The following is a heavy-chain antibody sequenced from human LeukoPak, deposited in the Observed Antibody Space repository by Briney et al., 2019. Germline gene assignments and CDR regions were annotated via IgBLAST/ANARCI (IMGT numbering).Heavy chain of an antibody. CDR3: ARDGYRAAAYYGMDV. CDR1: GFTFSSYS. V-gene: IGHV3-21*01. D-gene: IGHD6-13*01. CDR2: ISSSSSYI. J-gene: IGHJ6*02. Sequence: AGGSLRLSCAASGFTFSSYSMNWVRQAPGKGLEWVSSISSSSSYIYYADSVKGRFTISRDNAKNSLYLQMNSLRAEDTAVYYCARDGYRAAAYYGMDVWGQGTTVTVSS.